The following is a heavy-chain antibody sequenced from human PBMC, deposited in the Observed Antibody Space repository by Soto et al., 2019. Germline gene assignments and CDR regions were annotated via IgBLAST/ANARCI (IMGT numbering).Heavy chain of an antibody. D-gene: IGHD6-19*01. J-gene: IGHJ4*01. CDR2: IYPGDSDT. CDR3: ARQDGCALYYFGS. Sequence: PGASQKISCQGSGYSFPNYWIGWVRQMPGKGLEWMGIIYPGDSDTRYSPSFQGQVTISADKSFSTAYLQWSSLKASDTAMYYCARQDGCALYYFGSWGQGTRGAVAS. V-gene: IGHV5-51*01. CDR1: GYSFPNYW.